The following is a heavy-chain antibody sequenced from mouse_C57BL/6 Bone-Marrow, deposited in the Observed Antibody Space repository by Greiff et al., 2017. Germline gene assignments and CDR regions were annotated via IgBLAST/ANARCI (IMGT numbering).Heavy chain of an antibody. V-gene: IGHV5-9-1*02. J-gene: IGHJ3*01. CDR1: GFTFSSYA. CDR3: TRGPKNHYYGSSYWFAY. Sequence: EVKLEESGEGLVKPGGSLKLSCAASGFTFSSYAMSWVRQTPEKRLEWVAYISSSGDYIYYADTVKGRFTISRDNARNTLYLQMSSLKSEDTAMYYCTRGPKNHYYGSSYWFAYWGQGTLVTVSA. CDR2: ISSSGDYI. D-gene: IGHD1-1*01.